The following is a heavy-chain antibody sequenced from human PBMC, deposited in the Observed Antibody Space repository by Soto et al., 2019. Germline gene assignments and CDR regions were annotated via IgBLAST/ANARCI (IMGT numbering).Heavy chain of an antibody. V-gene: IGHV1-18*01. CDR2: ISAYNGNT. J-gene: IGHJ3*02. CDR3: ARGGDTIFAPHGDAFDI. Sequence: QVQLVQSGAEVKKPGASVKVSCKASGYTFTSYGISWVRQAPGQGLEWMGWISAYNGNTNYAQKLQGRVTMTTDTSRRTADRELRSLGSDDTAVYYCARGGDTIFAPHGDAFDIWGQGTMVTVSS. CDR1: GYTFTSYG. D-gene: IGHD3-3*01.